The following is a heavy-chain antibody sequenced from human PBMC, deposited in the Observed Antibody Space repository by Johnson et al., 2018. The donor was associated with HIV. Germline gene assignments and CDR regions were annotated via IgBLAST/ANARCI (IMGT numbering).Heavy chain of an antibody. J-gene: IGHJ3*01. Sequence: PGKGLQWVAVISYDGSSTYYADSVKGRFTISRDNSKNTLYLQMNSLRAEDTAVYYCAREQFLESDAFDVWGQGTVVTVSS. CDR3: AREQFLESDAFDV. V-gene: IGHV3-30*04. D-gene: IGHD3-3*01. CDR2: ISYDGSST.